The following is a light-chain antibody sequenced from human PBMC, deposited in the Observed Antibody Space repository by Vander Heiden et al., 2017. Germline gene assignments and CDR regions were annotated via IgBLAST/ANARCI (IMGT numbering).Light chain of an antibody. J-gene: IGKJ4*01. CDR3: QQYDSTPQN. CDR2: WAS. V-gene: IGKV4-1*01. Sequence: DIVMTQSPDSLAVSLGERATINCKSSQSVLYSSNNNNYLAWYQQKPGQPPKLLIYWASTRESGVTDRFSGSGSGTDFTLTISSLQAEDVAVYYCQQYDSTPQNFGGGTKVEIK. CDR1: QSVLYSSNNNNY.